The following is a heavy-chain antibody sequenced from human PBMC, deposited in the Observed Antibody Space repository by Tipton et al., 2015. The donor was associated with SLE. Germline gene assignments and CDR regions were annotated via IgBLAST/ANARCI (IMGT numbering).Heavy chain of an antibody. CDR1: GGSISSYY. CDR2: IYYSGST. CDR3: ARNGYDFWTGTSYGMDV. V-gene: IGHV4-59*01. D-gene: IGHD3-3*01. J-gene: IGHJ6*02. Sequence: QVQLVQSGPEVKPSETLSLTCTVSGGSISSYYWSWIRQPPGKGLEWIGYIYYSGSTNYNPSLKSRVAISVDTSKNQFSLKLSSVTAADTAVYYCARNGYDFWTGTSYGMDVWGQGTTVTVSS.